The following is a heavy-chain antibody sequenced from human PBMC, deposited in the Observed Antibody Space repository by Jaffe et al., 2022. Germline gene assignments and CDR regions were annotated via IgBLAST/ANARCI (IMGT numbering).Heavy chain of an antibody. Sequence: QVQLQESGPGLVKPSETLSLTCAVSGYSISSGYYWGWIRQPPGKGLEWIGSIYHSGSTYYNPSLKSRVTISVDTSKNQFSLKLSSVTAADTAVYYCARGGIVVVTLFDYWGQGTLVTVSS. J-gene: IGHJ4*02. CDR3: ARGGIVVVTLFDY. D-gene: IGHD3-22*01. CDR2: IYHSGST. CDR1: GYSISSGYY. V-gene: IGHV4-38-2*01.